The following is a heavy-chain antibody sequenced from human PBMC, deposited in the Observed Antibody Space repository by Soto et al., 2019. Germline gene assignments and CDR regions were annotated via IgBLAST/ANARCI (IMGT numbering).Heavy chain of an antibody. CDR2: IFPTFGAA. D-gene: IGHD2-15*01. CDR3: ARDEGNNNVAFGI. CDR1: GGTFSTYT. V-gene: IGHV1-69*01. J-gene: IGHJ3*02. Sequence: QVQLVQSGAEVKKPGSSVKVSCKASGGTFSTYTISWLRQAPGQGPEWMGGIFPTFGAANYAQNFQGRVTITADESTTTAYMELSSLRSEDTAMYYCARDEGNNNVAFGIWGQGPMITVSS.